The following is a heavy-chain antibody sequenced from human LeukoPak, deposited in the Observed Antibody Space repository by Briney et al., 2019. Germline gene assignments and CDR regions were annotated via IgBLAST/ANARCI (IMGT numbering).Heavy chain of an antibody. CDR3: ARERFHGSGAPKFDF. J-gene: IGHJ4*02. CDR1: GFTFSNYA. Sequence: GGSLRLSCAASGFTFSNYALHWVRQAPGKGLEWVAVISYDDTNKYYVNSVKGRFTISRDNSKNTLYLQMNSLRAEDTAVYYCARERFHGSGAPKFDFWGQGTLVTVSS. D-gene: IGHD3-10*01. CDR2: ISYDDTNK. V-gene: IGHV3-30*04.